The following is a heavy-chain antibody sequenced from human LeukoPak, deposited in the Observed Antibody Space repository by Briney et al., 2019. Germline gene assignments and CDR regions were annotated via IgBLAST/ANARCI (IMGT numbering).Heavy chain of an antibody. CDR3: ARESTAFDY. CDR1: GLTFSSYG. CDR2: INPTGGST. V-gene: IGHV1-46*01. Sequence: MTGGSLRLSWAASGLTFSSYGMHWVRQAPGQGLEWMGLINPTGGSTSYAQQLQGRISMSRDTSTSTVYMEMSSLTSENTALYYCARESTAFDYWGQGTLVTVSS. J-gene: IGHJ4*02.